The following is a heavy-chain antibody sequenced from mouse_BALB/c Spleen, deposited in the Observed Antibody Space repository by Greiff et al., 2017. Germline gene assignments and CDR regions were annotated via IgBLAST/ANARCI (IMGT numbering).Heavy chain of an antibody. V-gene: IGHV1S81*02. CDR1: GYTFTSYF. Sequence: VQLQQSGAELVKPGASVKLSCKASGYTFTSYFMYWVKQRPGQGLEWIGEINPSNGGTNFNEKFKSKATLTVDKSSSTAYMQLSSLTSEDSAVYDCTRSVYRTYAMDYWGQGTSVTVSS. CDR3: TRSVYRTYAMDY. J-gene: IGHJ4*01. D-gene: IGHD2-14*01. CDR2: INPSNGGT.